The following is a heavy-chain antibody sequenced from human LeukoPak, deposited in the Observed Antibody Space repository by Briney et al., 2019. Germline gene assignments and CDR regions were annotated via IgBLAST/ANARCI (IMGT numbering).Heavy chain of an antibody. CDR3: ASGGNDAFDI. J-gene: IGHJ3*02. CDR1: GFAFSSYG. Sequence: GGSLRLSCAASGFAFSSYGMHWVRQAPGKGLEWVAVIWYDGSNKYYADSVKGRFTISRDNSKNTLYLQMNSLRAEDTAVYYCASGGNDAFDIWGQGTMVTVSS. CDR2: IWYDGSNK. D-gene: IGHD4-23*01. V-gene: IGHV3-33*01.